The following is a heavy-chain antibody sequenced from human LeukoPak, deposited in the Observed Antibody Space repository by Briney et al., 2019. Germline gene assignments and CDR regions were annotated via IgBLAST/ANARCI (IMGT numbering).Heavy chain of an antibody. J-gene: IGHJ4*02. CDR1: GFTFSSYG. CDR3: ATSSHYYDSRGYYPYHFDS. CDR2: IPNDGGNK. D-gene: IGHD3-22*01. Sequence: GGPLRLSCVASGFTFSSYGMQWVRQAPGRTLEWVAVIPNDGGNKYYADSVKGRFTISRDNSKNTLYLQMNSLRAEDTAVYYCATSSHYYDSRGYYPYHFDSWGQGTLVTVSS. V-gene: IGHV3-30*03.